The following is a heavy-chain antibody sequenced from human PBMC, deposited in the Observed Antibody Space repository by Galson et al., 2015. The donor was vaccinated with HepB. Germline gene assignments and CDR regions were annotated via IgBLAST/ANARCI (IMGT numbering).Heavy chain of an antibody. Sequence: ISGDSVSSNTAAWNWIRQSPSRGLEWLGRTYCRSKCYNDYALSVKGRITINADTSKNQFSLQLNSVTPEDTAVYYCARDPLTNYDVLAGHYSTAGFDCWGQGSLVTVSS. J-gene: IGHJ4*02. CDR2: TYCRSKCYN. V-gene: IGHV6-1*01. CDR1: GDSVSSNTAA. CDR3: ARDPLTNYDVLAGHYSTAGFDC. D-gene: IGHD3-9*01.